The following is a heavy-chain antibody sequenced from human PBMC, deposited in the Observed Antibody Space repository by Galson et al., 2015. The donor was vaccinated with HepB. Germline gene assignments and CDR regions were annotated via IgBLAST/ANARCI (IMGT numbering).Heavy chain of an antibody. CDR1: EFSFSTYA. V-gene: IGHV3-23*01. Sequence: SLRLSGAASEFSFSTYAISGVHQAPGKGLDWVSSISRSGGSTYYAVSVNGRFTISRDNSKDTLYLQMNSLSAEDTAVYYCARMTTEASLVVYFFDYWGQGTLVTVSS. D-gene: IGHD2-8*02. CDR3: ARMTTEASLVVYFFDY. J-gene: IGHJ4*02. CDR2: ISRSGGST.